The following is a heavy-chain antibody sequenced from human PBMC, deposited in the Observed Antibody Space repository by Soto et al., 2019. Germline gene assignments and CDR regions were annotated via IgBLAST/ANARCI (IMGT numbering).Heavy chain of an antibody. Sequence: QVQLVESGGGVVQPGRSLRLSCAASGFTFSSYAMHWVRQAPGKGLEWVAVISYDGSNKYYADSVKGRFTISRDNSKNXXXXXXXSXRAEDTAVYYCAREGGDVWGQGTTVTVSS. J-gene: IGHJ6*02. CDR2: ISYDGSNK. D-gene: IGHD3-16*01. CDR3: AREGGDV. CDR1: GFTFSSYA. V-gene: IGHV3-30-3*01.